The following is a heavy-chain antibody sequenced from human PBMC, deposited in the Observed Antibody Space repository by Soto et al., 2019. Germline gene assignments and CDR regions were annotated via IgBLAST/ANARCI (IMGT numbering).Heavy chain of an antibody. CDR1: GGTFSSYA. CDR2: IIPIFGTA. J-gene: IGHJ4*02. CDR3: ARVTTKYYYYSSGYYELDY. V-gene: IGHV1-69*06. D-gene: IGHD3-22*01. Sequence: SVKVSCKASGGTFSSYAISWVRQAPGQGLEWMGGIIPIFGTANYAQKFQGRVTITADKSTSTAYMELSSLRSEDTAVYYCARVTTKYYYYSSGYYELDYWGQGTLVTVSS.